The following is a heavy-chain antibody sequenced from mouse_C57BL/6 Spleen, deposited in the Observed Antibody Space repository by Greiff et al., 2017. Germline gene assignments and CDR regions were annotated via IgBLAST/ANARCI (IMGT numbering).Heavy chain of an antibody. D-gene: IGHD1-1*01. V-gene: IGHV1-5*01. CDR2: IYPGNSAT. J-gene: IGHJ2*01. Sequence: VQLQQSGTVLARPGASVKMSCKTSGYTFTSYWMHWVKQRPGQGLEWIGAIYPGNSATRYNQKFKGKAKLTAVTSASTAYMELSSLTNEDSAVYYCARGGAYCYGSTDYWGQGTTLTVSS. CDR1: GYTFTSYW. CDR3: ARGGAYCYGSTDY.